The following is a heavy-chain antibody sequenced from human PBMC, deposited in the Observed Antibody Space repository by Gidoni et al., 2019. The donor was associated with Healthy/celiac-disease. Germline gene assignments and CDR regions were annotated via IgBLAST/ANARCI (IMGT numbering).Heavy chain of an antibody. CDR3: ARDRVRQLAPYYYYYGMDV. D-gene: IGHD6-13*01. CDR2: IWYDGSNK. CDR1: GFTFSSYG. V-gene: IGHV3-33*01. Sequence: QVQLVESGGGVVQPGRSLRLSCAASGFTFSSYGMHWVRQAPGKGLEWVAVIWYDGSNKYYADSVKGRFTISRDNSKNTLYLQMNSLRAEDTAVYYCARDRVRQLAPYYYYYGMDVWGQGTTVTVSS. J-gene: IGHJ6*02.